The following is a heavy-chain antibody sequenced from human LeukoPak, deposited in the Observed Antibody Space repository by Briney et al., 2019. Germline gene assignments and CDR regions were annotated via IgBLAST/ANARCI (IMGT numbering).Heavy chain of an antibody. Sequence: SETLSLTCTVSSGSISTSNYYWGWVRQPPGKALEWIGYIYYSGSTNYNPSLKSRVTISVDTSKNQFSLKLSSVTAADTAVYYCARDLSDYVWGGYGYWGQGTLVTVSS. J-gene: IGHJ4*02. CDR1: SGSISTSNYY. CDR3: ARDLSDYVWGGYGY. V-gene: IGHV4-61*01. CDR2: IYYSGST. D-gene: IGHD3-16*01.